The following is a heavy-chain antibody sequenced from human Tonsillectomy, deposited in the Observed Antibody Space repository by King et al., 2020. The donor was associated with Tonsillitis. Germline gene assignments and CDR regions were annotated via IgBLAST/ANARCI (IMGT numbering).Heavy chain of an antibody. CDR2: IRDDGKTD. CDR1: GFTFSSFG. D-gene: IGHD6-19*01. CDR3: AKNPSGWNGSFDM. V-gene: IGHV3-30*02. Sequence: QVQLVESGGGVVHPGGSLRLSCVVSGFTFSSFGMHWVRQAPGKGLEWVAFIRDDGKTDDYAESVKGRVTISRDDSKNAVYLQMNRLRGDDTAVYFCAKNPSGWNGSFDMWGQGTMVIVSS. J-gene: IGHJ3*02.